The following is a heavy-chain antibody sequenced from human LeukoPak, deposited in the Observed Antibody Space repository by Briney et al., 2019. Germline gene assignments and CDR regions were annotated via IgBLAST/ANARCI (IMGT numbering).Heavy chain of an antibody. J-gene: IGHJ4*02. Sequence: SETLSLTCTVSGGSISSGAYYWTWIRQPPGKGLEWIGYIFYSGNTYYNPSLKSRVIISVDTSKNQFSLKLSSVTAADTAVYYCARAMYSYGFYFDYWGQGSLVTVSS. CDR3: ARAMYSYGFYFDY. D-gene: IGHD5-18*01. V-gene: IGHV4-30-4*01. CDR1: GGSISSGAYY. CDR2: IFYSGNT.